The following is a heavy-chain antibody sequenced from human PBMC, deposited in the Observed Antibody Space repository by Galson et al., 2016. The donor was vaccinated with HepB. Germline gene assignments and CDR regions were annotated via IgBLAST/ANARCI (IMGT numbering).Heavy chain of an antibody. V-gene: IGHV3-53*01. CDR2: IYSAGEI. CDR1: GFTVSANY. D-gene: IGHD4-17*01. Sequence: SLRLSCAASGFTVSANYMSWVRQAPGKGLERVSLIYSAGEILYADSVKGRFTISNDHSKNPLYLQTNSLRVEDTAVYYCARDGNADSPWGQGTLVTVSS. J-gene: IGHJ5*02. CDR3: ARDGNADSP.